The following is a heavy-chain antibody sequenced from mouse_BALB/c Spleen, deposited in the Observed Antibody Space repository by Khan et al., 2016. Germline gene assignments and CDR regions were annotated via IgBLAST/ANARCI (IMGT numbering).Heavy chain of an antibody. D-gene: IGHD2-4*01. CDR1: GYTFTNYG. CDR2: MNTYTGEP. CDR3: ARDYDYGGDWYFDV. Sequence: QIQLVQSGPELKKPGETVKISCKAAGYTFTNYGMNWVKQAPGKGLKWMGWMNTYTGEPTYADDFKGRFAFSLKTSARTAYLQINNLKNEDTATYVCARDYDYGGDWYFDVWGAGTTVTVSS. V-gene: IGHV9-3-1*01. J-gene: IGHJ1*01.